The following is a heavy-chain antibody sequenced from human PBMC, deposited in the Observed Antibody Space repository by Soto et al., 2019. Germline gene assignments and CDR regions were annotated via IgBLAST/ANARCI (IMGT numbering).Heavy chain of an antibody. J-gene: IGHJ1*01. V-gene: IGHV1-69*13. Sequence: GASVEVSCKASGGAFSICALSWVRQAPGQGLEWMGGIIPIFGTANYAQKFQGRVTITADESTSTAYMELSSLRSEDTAVYYCAGELRTKLVSEYFQHWGQGTLVTVS. D-gene: IGHD1-26*01. CDR1: GGAFSICA. CDR3: AGELRTKLVSEYFQH. CDR2: IIPIFGTA.